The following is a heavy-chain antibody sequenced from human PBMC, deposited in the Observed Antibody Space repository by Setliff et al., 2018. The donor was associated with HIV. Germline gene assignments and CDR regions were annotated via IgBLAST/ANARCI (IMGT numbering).Heavy chain of an antibody. CDR1: GGSISSTNYY. Sequence: SETLSLTCTVSGGSISSTNYYWGWIRRTPGKGLEWIGSIYYSGTTYYNPSLKSRVTMSVDTSTSRLSLKVHSVTAADTAMYYCARGSHGTSWTDYWGQGTLVTVSS. D-gene: IGHD6-13*01. V-gene: IGHV4-39*07. J-gene: IGHJ4*02. CDR3: ARGSHGTSWTDY. CDR2: IYYSGTT.